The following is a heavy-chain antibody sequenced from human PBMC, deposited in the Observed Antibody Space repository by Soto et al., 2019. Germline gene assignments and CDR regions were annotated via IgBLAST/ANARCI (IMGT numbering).Heavy chain of an antibody. D-gene: IGHD3-3*01. CDR2: INAGNGNT. V-gene: IGHV1-3*01. J-gene: IGHJ6*02. Sequence: QVQLVQSGAEVKKPGASVKVSCKASGYTFTSYAIHWVRQAPGQRLEWMGWINAGNGNTKYSQNFQGRVTITRDTSASTVYRELSSLGSADTAVFCCGRERRTGGWSGANYGMDVWGQGTALTVSS. CDR1: GYTFTSYA. CDR3: GRERRTGGWSGANYGMDV.